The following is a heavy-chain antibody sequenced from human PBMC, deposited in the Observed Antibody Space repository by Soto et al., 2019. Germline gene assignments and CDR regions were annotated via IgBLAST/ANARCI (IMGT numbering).Heavy chain of an antibody. Sequence: GVSVKVSCKACGDTFTSYALHWVRQAPGQRLEWMGWINAGNGNTKYSQKFQGRVTITRDTSASTAYMELSSLRSEDTAVYYCARVRFGELSTPEDYFDYWGQGTLVTVSS. J-gene: IGHJ4*02. CDR1: GDTFTSYA. D-gene: IGHD3-10*01. CDR2: INAGNGNT. V-gene: IGHV1-3*01. CDR3: ARVRFGELSTPEDYFDY.